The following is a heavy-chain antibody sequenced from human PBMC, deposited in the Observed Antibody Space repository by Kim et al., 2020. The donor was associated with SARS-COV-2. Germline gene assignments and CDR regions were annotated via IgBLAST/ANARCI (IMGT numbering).Heavy chain of an antibody. CDR3: ARDYPYYDILTGNLGEYYYYGMDA. D-gene: IGHD3-9*01. Sequence: GGSLRLSCAASGFTFSSYWMHWVRQAPGKGLVWVSRINSDGSSTSYADSVKGRFTISRDNAKNTLYLQMNSLRAEDTAVYYCARDYPYYDILTGNLGEYYYYGMDAWGQGTTVTVSS. CDR2: INSDGSST. CDR1: GFTFSSYW. V-gene: IGHV3-74*01. J-gene: IGHJ6*02.